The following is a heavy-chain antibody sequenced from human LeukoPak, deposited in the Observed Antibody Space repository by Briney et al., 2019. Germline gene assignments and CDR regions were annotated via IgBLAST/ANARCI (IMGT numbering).Heavy chain of an antibody. V-gene: IGHV4-39*07. D-gene: IGHD3-10*01. CDR2: IYYSGST. J-gene: IGHJ6*04. CDR1: AGSISSSSYS. Sequence: SETLSLTCTVSAGSISSSSYSWGWIRQPPGKGLEWIGSIYYSGSTNYNPSLKSRVTMSVDTSTNQFSLKLSSVTAADTAVYYCARAEWGSGKLDVWGKGTTVTISS. CDR3: ARAEWGSGKLDV.